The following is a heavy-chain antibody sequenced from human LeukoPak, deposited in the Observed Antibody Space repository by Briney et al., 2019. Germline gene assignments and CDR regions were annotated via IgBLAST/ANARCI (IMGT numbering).Heavy chain of an antibody. CDR3: ARLLIGAHYYYMDV. Sequence: PSETLSLTCTVSGDSISSGSYYWSWLRQPAGKGLEWIGRIYTTGDIHASGTTNYNPSLKSRVTISVDTSKNQFSLKLSSAIAADTAVYYCARLLIGAHYYYMDVWGKGTTVAVSS. CDR2: IYTTGDIHASGTT. V-gene: IGHV4-61*02. J-gene: IGHJ6*03. D-gene: IGHD2-15*01. CDR1: GDSISSGSYY.